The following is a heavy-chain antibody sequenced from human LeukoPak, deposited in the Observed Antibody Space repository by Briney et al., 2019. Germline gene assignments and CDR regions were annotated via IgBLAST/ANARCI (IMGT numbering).Heavy chain of an antibody. V-gene: IGHV6-1*01. CDR1: GDSVSSNSAA. CDR2: TYYRSKWYS. CDR3: ARTSGWFDY. J-gene: IGHJ5*01. Sequence: SQTLSLTCAISGDSVSSNSAAWNWIRQSPSRGLEWLGRTYYRSKWYSEYALSPRGRLTIKPDTSKNQFSLQLNSVTPEDTAVYYCARTSGWFDYWGQGTPVTVSS. D-gene: IGHD6-19*01.